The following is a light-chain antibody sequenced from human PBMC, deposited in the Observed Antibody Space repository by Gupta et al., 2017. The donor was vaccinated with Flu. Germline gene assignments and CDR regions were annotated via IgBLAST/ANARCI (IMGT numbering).Light chain of an antibody. CDR3: QQEDSSPIT. J-gene: IGKJ4*01. CDR1: QSISDW. Sequence: DIQMTQSPSTLSASVGDGVTITCRASQSISDWLAWYQHKPGKAPKLLIYRAGTLESGVPARFSGSGSGTEFTLTISSLQPDDFATYYCQQEDSSPITFGGGTKVEIK. V-gene: IGKV1-5*03. CDR2: RAG.